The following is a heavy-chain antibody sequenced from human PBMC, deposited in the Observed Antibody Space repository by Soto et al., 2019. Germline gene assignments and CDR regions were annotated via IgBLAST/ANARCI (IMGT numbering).Heavy chain of an antibody. V-gene: IGHV3-21*06. CDR2: ISSTTNYI. CDR1: WYTFTRYS. Sequence: GGSLRLSCAASWYTFTRYSMHCVRQAPGKGLEWVSSISSTTNYIYFGDSMNGRFTISRDKTKNSLYLEMNSRRAGDTAVYYCARESEDLTSNFDYWVQGTLVTVSS. CDR3: ARESEDLTSNFDY. J-gene: IGHJ4*02.